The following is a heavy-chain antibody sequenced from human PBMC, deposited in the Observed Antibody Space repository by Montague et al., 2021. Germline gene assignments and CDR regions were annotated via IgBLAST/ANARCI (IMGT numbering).Heavy chain of an antibody. J-gene: IGHJ5*02. V-gene: IGHV4-59*08. D-gene: IGHD3-10*01. CDR2: MFYGVAT. Sequence: SETLSLICTVSSGSIFHAHWSWVRQPPGKGLEWLGSMFYGVATSNNPSLKSRVTMSIDTSTNHFSLKMSFVTAAATTVYYCAMQDYFVSMTSYKGTDPWGQGILVTVSS. CDR3: AMQDYFVSMTSYKGTDP. CDR1: SGSIFHAH.